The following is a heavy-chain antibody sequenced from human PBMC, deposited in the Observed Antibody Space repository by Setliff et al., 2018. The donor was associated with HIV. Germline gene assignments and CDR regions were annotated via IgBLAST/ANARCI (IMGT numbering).Heavy chain of an antibody. V-gene: IGHV3-74*01. J-gene: IGHJ4*02. CDR2: ISADGSDT. D-gene: IGHD3-22*01. Sequence: PGGSLRLSCAASGFTFSSYWIHWVRQAPGKGLVWVSRISADGSDTSYADSVKGRFTISRDNAMNTAYLQMNSLRAEDTAVYYCAKDPGGISGYYEGVESYFDYWGQGTLVTVSS. CDR3: AKDPGGISGYYEGVESYFDY. CDR1: GFTFSSYW.